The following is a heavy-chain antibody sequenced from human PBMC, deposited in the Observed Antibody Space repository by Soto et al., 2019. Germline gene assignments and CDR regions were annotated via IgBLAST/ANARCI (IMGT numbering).Heavy chain of an antibody. CDR2: IYYSGTT. V-gene: IGHV4-31*03. Sequence: SLSLTFSVAGGSFSSDRFIWSWVRQFPGKVLEWIGYIYYSGTTYYNPSLRSRVIMSVDTSKNQFSLKLSSVTAADTAVYYCARDHKWDGMEVWGQGTTVTV. CDR1: GGSFSSDRFI. D-gene: IGHD1-26*01. CDR3: ARDHKWDGMEV. J-gene: IGHJ6*02.